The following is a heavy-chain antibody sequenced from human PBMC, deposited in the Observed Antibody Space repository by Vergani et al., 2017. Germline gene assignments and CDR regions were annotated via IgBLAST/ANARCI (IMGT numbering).Heavy chain of an antibody. J-gene: IGHJ4*02. Sequence: EVQLVESGGGLVQPGGSLRLSCAASGFTFSSYWMHWVRQAPGKGLVWVSRINSDGSSTSYADSVKGRFTISRDNAKNTLYLQMNSLRAEDTAVYYCARGGRPVYYYDSSGYLGYWGQGTLVTVSS. CDR2: INSDGSST. CDR3: ARGGRPVYYYDSSGYLGY. V-gene: IGHV3-74*02. CDR1: GFTFSSYW. D-gene: IGHD3-22*01.